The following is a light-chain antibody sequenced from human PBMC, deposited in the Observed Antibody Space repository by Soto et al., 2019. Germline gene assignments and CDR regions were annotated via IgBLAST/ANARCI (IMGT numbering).Light chain of an antibody. CDR2: NAS. V-gene: IGKV1-5*01. J-gene: IGKJ1*01. CDR1: QSISIW. CDR3: QQFNGYSTWT. Sequence: DIQMTQSPSTLSASVGDRVTITCRASQSISIWLAWYQQKPGKAPKLLIFNASTLKSGVPSRFSGSGSETEFTLTLNGLQPDDFASYYCQQFNGYSTWTFGQGTKVEFK.